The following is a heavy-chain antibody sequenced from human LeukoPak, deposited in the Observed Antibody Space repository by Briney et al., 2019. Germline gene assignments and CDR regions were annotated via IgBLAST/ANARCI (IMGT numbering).Heavy chain of an antibody. CDR3: ARGVYYYDSRGAFDI. V-gene: IGHV4-39*01. CDR2: IYYSGST. CDR1: GGSISSYY. D-gene: IGHD3-22*01. Sequence: SETLSLTCTVSGGSISSYYWGWIRQPPGKGLEWIGSIYYSGSTYYNPSLKSRVTISVDTSKNQFSLKLSSVTAADTAVYYCARGVYYYDSRGAFDIWGQGTMVTVSS. J-gene: IGHJ3*02.